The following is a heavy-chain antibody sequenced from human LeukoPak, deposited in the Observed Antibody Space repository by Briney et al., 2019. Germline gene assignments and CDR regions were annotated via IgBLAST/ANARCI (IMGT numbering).Heavy chain of an antibody. CDR2: ISGSGGST. CDR3: AKDPYSSSPNNWFDP. CDR1: GFTFSSYA. D-gene: IGHD6-6*01. Sequence: GGSLRLSCAASGFTFSSYAMSWVRQAPGKGLEWVSAISGSGGSTYYANSVKGRFIISRDNSKNTLYLQMNSLRAEDTAVYYCAKDPYSSSPNNWFDPWGQGTLVTVSS. J-gene: IGHJ5*02. V-gene: IGHV3-23*01.